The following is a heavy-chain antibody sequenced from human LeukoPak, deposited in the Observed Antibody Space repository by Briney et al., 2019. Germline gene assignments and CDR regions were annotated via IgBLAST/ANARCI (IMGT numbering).Heavy chain of an antibody. CDR2: IRSKAYGETA. Sequence: GGSLRLSCTASGFTFGDYAMSWIRQAPGKGLEWVGFIRSKAYGETADYAASVKGRFTISRDNSKNTLYLQMNSLRAEDTAVYYCARWDTTYYYYGMDVWGQGTTVTVSS. J-gene: IGHJ6*02. D-gene: IGHD1-14*01. CDR3: ARWDTTYYYYGMDV. V-gene: IGHV3-49*03. CDR1: GFTFGDYA.